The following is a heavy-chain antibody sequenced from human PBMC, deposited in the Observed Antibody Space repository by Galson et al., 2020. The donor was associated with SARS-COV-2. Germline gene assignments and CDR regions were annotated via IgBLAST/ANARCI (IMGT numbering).Heavy chain of an antibody. CDR2: IYYSGRT. CDR1: GGSISSYY. Sequence: SETLSLTCTVSGGSISSYYWSWIRQPPGKGLAWIGYIYYSGRTNYNPSLKSRVTISVDTSKNQFSLKLSSVTAADTAVYYCARVAKSGSYRYYFDYWGQGTLVTVSS. CDR3: ARVAKSGSYRYYFDY. D-gene: IGHD1-26*01. J-gene: IGHJ4*02. V-gene: IGHV4-59*01.